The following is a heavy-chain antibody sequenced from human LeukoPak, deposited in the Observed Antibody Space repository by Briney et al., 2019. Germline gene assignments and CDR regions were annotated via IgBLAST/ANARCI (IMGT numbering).Heavy chain of an antibody. Sequence: PSETLSLIHTVACGSISSGDYYCGWIRQPRGKGLEWFGYIYYSGSTYYNPSLKSRVTISVDTSKNQFSLKLSSVTAADTAVYCCARGVRGYSGYDYEDYWGQGTLVTVSS. CDR3: ARGVRGYSGYDYEDY. V-gene: IGHV4-30-4*01. D-gene: IGHD5-12*01. CDR2: IYYSGST. CDR1: CGSISSGDYY. J-gene: IGHJ4*02.